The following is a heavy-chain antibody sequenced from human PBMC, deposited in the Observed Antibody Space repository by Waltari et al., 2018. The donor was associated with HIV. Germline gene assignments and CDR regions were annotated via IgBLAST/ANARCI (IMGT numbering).Heavy chain of an antibody. CDR1: GGSISSYY. J-gene: IGHJ6*02. D-gene: IGHD3-3*01. CDR3: ARDRGYYVFWSGYYAGYRDYYYYGMDV. CDR2: IYYSGST. Sequence: QVQLQESGPGLVKPSETLSLTCTVSGGSISSYYWSWIRQPPGKGLEWIGYIYYSGSTNSNPSLKSRFTRAVDTSKNQFSLKLRSVTAADTAVYYCARDRGYYVFWSGYYAGYRDYYYYGMDVGGQGTTVTVSS. V-gene: IGHV4-59*01.